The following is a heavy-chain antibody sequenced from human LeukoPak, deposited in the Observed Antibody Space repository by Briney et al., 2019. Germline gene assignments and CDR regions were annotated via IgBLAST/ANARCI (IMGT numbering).Heavy chain of an antibody. J-gene: IGHJ4*02. CDR1: SGSITNYY. D-gene: IGHD3-16*01. Sequence: SETLSLTGTVSSGSITNYYWIWIRQPPGKGLEWIGSIHHSGDSSYNPSLKSRVTISADKSKNQFSLQLASMTAADTAVYYCANNGDFCLEYWGQGTLVTVSS. CDR3: ANNGDFCLEY. V-gene: IGHV4-59*04. CDR2: IHHSGDS.